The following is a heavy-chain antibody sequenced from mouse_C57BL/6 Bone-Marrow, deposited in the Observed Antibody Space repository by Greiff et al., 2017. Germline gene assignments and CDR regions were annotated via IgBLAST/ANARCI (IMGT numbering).Heavy chain of an antibody. CDR3: ARPSYSYYYAMDY. J-gene: IGHJ4*01. V-gene: IGHV1-81*01. CDR1: GYTFPSYG. D-gene: IGHD2-10*01. Sequence: VKLMESGAELARPGASVKLSCKASGYTFPSYGISWVKQRTGQGLEWIGEIYPRSGNTYYNEKFKGKATLTADKSSSTAYMELRSLTSEDSAVYFCARPSYSYYYAMDYWGQGTSVTVSS. CDR2: IYPRSGNT.